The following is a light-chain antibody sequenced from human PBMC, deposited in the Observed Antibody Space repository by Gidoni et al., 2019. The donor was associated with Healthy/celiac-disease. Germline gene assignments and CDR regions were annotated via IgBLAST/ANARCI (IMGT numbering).Light chain of an antibody. V-gene: IGLV2-14*03. CDR2: DVS. J-gene: IGLJ1*01. Sequence: QSALTQPVPVSGSPGQSITISCTGTSSDVGGYNYVSWYQQHPGKAPKLMIYDVSNRPSGVSNRFSGSKSGNTASLTISGLQAEDEADYYCSSYTSSSTLGVFGTGTKVTVL. CDR3: SSYTSSSTLGV. CDR1: SSDVGGYNY.